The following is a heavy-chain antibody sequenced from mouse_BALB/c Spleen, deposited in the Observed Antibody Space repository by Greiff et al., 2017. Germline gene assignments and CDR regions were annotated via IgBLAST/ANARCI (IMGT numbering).Heavy chain of an antibody. CDR3: TRDEAMITTGAWFAY. CDR1: GFTFSSYT. CDR2: ISSGGSYT. Sequence: EVQGVESGGGLVKPGGSLKLSCAASGFTFSSYTMSWVRQTPEKRLEWVATISSGGSYTYYPDSVKGRFTISRDNAKNTLYLQMSSLKSEDTAMYYCTRDEAMITTGAWFAYWGQGTLVTVSA. J-gene: IGHJ3*01. D-gene: IGHD2-4*01. V-gene: IGHV5-6-4*01.